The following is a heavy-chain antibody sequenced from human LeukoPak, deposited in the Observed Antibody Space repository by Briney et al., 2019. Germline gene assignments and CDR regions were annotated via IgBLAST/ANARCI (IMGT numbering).Heavy chain of an antibody. CDR2: ISDDGSKI. CDR3: ARDPGWGYDY. D-gene: IGHD7-27*01. Sequence: PGRSLRLSCAASGSTFSTDAMHWVRQAPGKGLEWVAVISDDGSKIYYADSVKGRFTISRDNSKNSLYLQMNSLRAEDTAVYYCARDPGWGYDYWGQGTLVTVSS. CDR1: GSTFSTDA. V-gene: IGHV3-30*04. J-gene: IGHJ4*02.